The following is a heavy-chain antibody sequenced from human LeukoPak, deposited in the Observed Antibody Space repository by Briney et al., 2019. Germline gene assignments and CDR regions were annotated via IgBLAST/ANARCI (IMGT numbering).Heavy chain of an antibody. D-gene: IGHD3-10*01. CDR1: GGTFSSYA. CDR3: ARATVYYGSAYYFDY. CDR2: IIPIFGTA. Sequence: SVKVSCRASGGTFSSYAISWVRQAPGQGLEWMGGIIPIFGTANYAQKFQGRVTITADESTSTAYMELSSLRSEDTAVYYCARATVYYGSAYYFDYWGQGTLVTVSS. J-gene: IGHJ4*02. V-gene: IGHV1-69*13.